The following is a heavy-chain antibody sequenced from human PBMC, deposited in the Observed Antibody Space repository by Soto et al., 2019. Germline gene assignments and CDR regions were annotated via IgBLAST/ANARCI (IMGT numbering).Heavy chain of an antibody. CDR3: ARIFGGHLYPFEF. CDR1: GYTFTSNW. Sequence: GESLKISCKGSGYTFTSNWIGWVRQMPGKGLEWMGIIYPGDSETRYSPSFQGQVTISADKSIDTAYLQWSSLKASDTAIYYCARIFGGHLYPFEFWGQGALVTVSS. J-gene: IGHJ4*02. V-gene: IGHV5-51*01. CDR2: IYPGDSET. D-gene: IGHD3-16*01.